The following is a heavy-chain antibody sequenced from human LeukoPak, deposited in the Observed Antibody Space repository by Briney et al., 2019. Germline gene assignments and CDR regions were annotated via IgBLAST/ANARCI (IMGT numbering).Heavy chain of an antibody. Sequence: GGSLRLSCAASGFTFSSYAMNWARQAPGKGLEWVSAISGSGASTYYADSVKGRFTISRDNAKNSLYLQMNSLRDEDTAIYYCARDKSFYNWLDPWGQGTLVSVSS. CDR2: ISGSGAST. J-gene: IGHJ5*02. V-gene: IGHV3-23*01. CDR1: GFTFSSYA. D-gene: IGHD1-26*01. CDR3: ARDKSFYNWLDP.